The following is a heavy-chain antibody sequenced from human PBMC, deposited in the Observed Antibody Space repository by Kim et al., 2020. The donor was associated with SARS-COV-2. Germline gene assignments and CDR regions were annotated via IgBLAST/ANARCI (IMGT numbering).Heavy chain of an antibody. J-gene: IGHJ5*02. Sequence: ASVKVSCKVSGYTLTELSMHWVRQAPGKGLEWMGGFDPEDGETIYAQKFQGRVTMTEDTSTDTAYMELSSLRSEDTAVYYCASLDIWFGEYPYNWFDPWGQGTLVTVSS. CDR3: ASLDIWFGEYPYNWFDP. CDR1: GYTLTELS. CDR2: FDPEDGET. V-gene: IGHV1-24*01. D-gene: IGHD3-10*01.